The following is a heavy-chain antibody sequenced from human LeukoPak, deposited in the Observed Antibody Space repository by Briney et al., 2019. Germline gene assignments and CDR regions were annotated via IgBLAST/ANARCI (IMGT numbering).Heavy chain of an antibody. Sequence: GGSLRLSCAVSGFTFDDYAMHWVRQAPGKGLEWVSLISGDGGSTYYADSVKGRFTISRDNSKNSLYLQMNSLRTEDTALYYCAKDTAIYSWGAFDIWGQGTMVTVSS. CDR1: GFTFDDYA. J-gene: IGHJ3*02. V-gene: IGHV3-43*02. D-gene: IGHD5-18*01. CDR2: ISGDGGST. CDR3: AKDTAIYSWGAFDI.